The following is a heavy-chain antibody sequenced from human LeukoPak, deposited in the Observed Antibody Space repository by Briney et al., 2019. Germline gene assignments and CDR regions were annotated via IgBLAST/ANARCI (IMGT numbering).Heavy chain of an antibody. CDR3: ARDAGLGPPDY. CDR1: GLTFSSYW. J-gene: IGHJ4*02. CDR2: IKSDGSST. Sequence: GGSLRLSCAASGLTFSSYWMHWLRQAPGKGLVWVSRIKSDGSSTSYADSVKGRFTISRDNAKNTLYLQMNSLRAEDTAVYYCARDAGLGPPDYWGQGTLVTVSS. V-gene: IGHV3-74*01.